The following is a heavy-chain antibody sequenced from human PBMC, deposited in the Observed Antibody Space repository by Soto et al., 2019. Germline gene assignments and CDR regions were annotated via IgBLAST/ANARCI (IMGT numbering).Heavy chain of an antibody. CDR3: ATANRLVPEEAFDY. Sequence: QVQLVQSGAEVKKPGSSVKVSCKASGGTFSSYAISWVRQAPGQGLEWMGGIIPIFGTANYAQKFQGRVTIAADESTTRAYMGLRGLRSEDKAVYYCATANRLVPEEAFDYWGQGTLVTVSS. D-gene: IGHD6-13*01. V-gene: IGHV1-69*12. CDR2: IIPIFGTA. J-gene: IGHJ4*02. CDR1: GGTFSSYA.